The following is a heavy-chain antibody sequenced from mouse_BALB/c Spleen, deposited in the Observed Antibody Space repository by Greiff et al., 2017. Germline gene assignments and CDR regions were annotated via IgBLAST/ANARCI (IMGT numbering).Heavy chain of an antibody. Sequence: QVQLQQPGAELVKPGASVKLSCKASGYTFTSYWMHWVKQRPGQGLEWIGEINPSNGRTNYNEKFKSKATLTVEKSSSTAYMQLSSLTSEDSAVYYCARLYDGYYVYAMDYWGQGTSVTVSS. V-gene: IGHV1S81*02. D-gene: IGHD2-3*01. CDR2: INPSNGRT. J-gene: IGHJ4*01. CDR1: GYTFTSYW. CDR3: ARLYDGYYVYAMDY.